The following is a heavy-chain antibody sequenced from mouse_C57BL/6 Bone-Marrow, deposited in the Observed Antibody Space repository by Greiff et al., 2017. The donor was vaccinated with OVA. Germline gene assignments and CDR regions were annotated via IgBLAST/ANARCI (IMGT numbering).Heavy chain of an antibody. CDR3: ARGLRRGFDY. CDR1: GFTFSDYG. Sequence: DVKLVESGGGLVKPGGSLKLSCAASGFTFSDYGMHWVRQAPEKGLEWVAYISSGSSTIYYADTVKGRFTISRDNAKNTLFLQMTSLRSEDTAMYYCARGLRRGFDYWGQGTTLTVSS. CDR2: ISSGSSTI. D-gene: IGHD2-4*01. V-gene: IGHV5-17*01. J-gene: IGHJ2*01.